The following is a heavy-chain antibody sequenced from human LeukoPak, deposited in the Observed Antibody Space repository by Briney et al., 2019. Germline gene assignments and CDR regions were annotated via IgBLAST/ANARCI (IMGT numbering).Heavy chain of an antibody. CDR2: ISTSGSTI. Sequence: GGSLRLSCAASGFTFSSYAMSWVRQAPGKGLEWVSYISTSGSTIYYADSVKGRFTISRDNAKNSLYLQMNSLRAEDTAVYYCARGIVATTKGLDYWGQGTLVSVSS. CDR3: ARGIVATTKGLDY. D-gene: IGHD5-12*01. CDR1: GFTFSSYA. J-gene: IGHJ4*02. V-gene: IGHV3-48*03.